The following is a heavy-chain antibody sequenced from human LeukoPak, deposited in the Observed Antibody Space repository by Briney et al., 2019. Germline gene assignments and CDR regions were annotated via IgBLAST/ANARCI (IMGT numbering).Heavy chain of an antibody. D-gene: IGHD5-12*01. V-gene: IGHV3-21*01. CDR2: IRGGSSYI. CDR3: ARDGEYSGYDFFAFDI. CDR1: GFTVGGNS. Sequence: TGGSRSLSVTVSGFTVGGNSMGWFGQAPGRGRGGVSSIRGGSSYIYYADSVKGRFTISRDNAKNSLYLQMNSLRAEDTAVYYCARDGEYSGYDFFAFDIWGQGTMVTVSS. J-gene: IGHJ3*02.